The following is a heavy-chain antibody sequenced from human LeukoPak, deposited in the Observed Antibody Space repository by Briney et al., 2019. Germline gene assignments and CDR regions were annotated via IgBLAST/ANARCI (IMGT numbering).Heavy chain of an antibody. V-gene: IGHV4-59*08. D-gene: IGHD2-21*01. CDR2: IYYSGST. J-gene: IGHJ4*02. Sequence: SETLSLTCTVSGGSISSYYWSWIRQPPGKGLEWIGYIYYSGSTNYNPSLKSRVTISVDTSKNQFSLKLSSVTAADAAVYYCATAGGDYVDYWGQGTLVTVSS. CDR3: ATAGGDYVDY. CDR1: GGSISSYY.